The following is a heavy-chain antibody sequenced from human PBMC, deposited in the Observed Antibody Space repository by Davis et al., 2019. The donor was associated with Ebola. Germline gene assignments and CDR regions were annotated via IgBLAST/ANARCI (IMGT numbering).Heavy chain of an antibody. D-gene: IGHD3-3*01. J-gene: IGHJ6*02. CDR2: INHSGST. CDR3: ARMWAVDFWSGYCNYNYGMDV. Sequence: MPSETLSLTCAVYGGSFSGYYWSWIRQPPGKGLEWIGEINHSGSTNYNPPPKSRVTISVDMSKKQFSLKLSSVTAADTAVYYCARMWAVDFWSGYCNYNYGMDVWGQGTTVTVSS. CDR1: GGSFSGYY. V-gene: IGHV4-34*01.